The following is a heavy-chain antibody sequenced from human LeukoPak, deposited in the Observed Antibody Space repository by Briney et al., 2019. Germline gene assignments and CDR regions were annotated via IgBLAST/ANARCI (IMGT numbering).Heavy chain of an antibody. V-gene: IGHV1-69*05. CDR1: GYTFSSYA. J-gene: IGHJ4*02. CDR2: IIPIFGTA. Sequence: VASVKVSCKASGYTFSSYAISWVRQAPGQGLEWMGGIIPIFGTANYAQKFQGRVTITTDESTSTAYMELSSLRSEDTAVYYCARGDYGGNLDYWGQGTLVTVSS. D-gene: IGHD4-23*01. CDR3: ARGDYGGNLDY.